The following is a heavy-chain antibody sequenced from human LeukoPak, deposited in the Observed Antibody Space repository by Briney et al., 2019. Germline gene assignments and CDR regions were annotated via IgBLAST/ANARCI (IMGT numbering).Heavy chain of an antibody. D-gene: IGHD6-13*01. CDR1: GFTFSSYA. CDR3: AKHSSPRLGYFDY. J-gene: IGHJ4*02. CDR2: ISGSGGST. Sequence: GGSLRLSCAASGFTFSSYAMSWVRQAPGKGLEWVSAISGSGGSTYYADSVKGRFTISRDNSKSTLYLQMNSLRAEDTAVYYCAKHSSPRLGYFDYWGQGTLVTVSS. V-gene: IGHV3-23*01.